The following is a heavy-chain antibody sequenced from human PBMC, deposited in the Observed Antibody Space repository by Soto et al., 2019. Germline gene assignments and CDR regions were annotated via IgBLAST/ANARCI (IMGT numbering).Heavy chain of an antibody. CDR2: ISSSGSTI. J-gene: IGHJ3*02. V-gene: IGHV3-48*03. D-gene: IGHD3-22*01. Sequence: SGGSLRLSCAASGFTFSSYEMNWVRQAPGKGLEWVSYISSSGSTIYYADSVKGRFTISRDNAKNSLYLQMNSLRAEDTAVYYCARECCDYYDSSGYYRSGAFDIWGQGTMVT. CDR1: GFTFSSYE. CDR3: ARECCDYYDSSGYYRSGAFDI.